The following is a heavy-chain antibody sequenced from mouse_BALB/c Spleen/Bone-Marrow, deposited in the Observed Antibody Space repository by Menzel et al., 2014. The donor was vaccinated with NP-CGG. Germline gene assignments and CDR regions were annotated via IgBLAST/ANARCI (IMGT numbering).Heavy chain of an antibody. CDR3: ARDMGGLLFDS. J-gene: IGHJ2*01. CDR1: GFTFTDYY. Sequence: EVQGVESGGGLVQPGGSLRLSCATSGFTFTDYYMNWVRQPPGEALEWLAFIRNKAYGYTTEYSASVKGRFTISRDNSQNILYLQMNTLRAEDSATYYCARDMGGLLFDSWGQGTTLSVSS. V-gene: IGHV7-3*02. D-gene: IGHD1-1*01. CDR2: IRNKAYGYTT.